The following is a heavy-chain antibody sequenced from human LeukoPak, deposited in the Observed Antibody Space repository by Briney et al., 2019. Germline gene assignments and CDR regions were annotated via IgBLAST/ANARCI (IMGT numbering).Heavy chain of an antibody. CDR1: GFTFSIYA. D-gene: IGHD3-22*01. CDR3: ARDRPNYYGSDGHYYRRDGDY. CDR2: ITSRDGTT. Sequence: GGSLRLXCAASGFTFSIYAMSWVRQTPGKELEWVSSITSRDGTTYYADSVKGRFTISRDNSENTLYLQMNSLRAEDSALYYCARDRPNYYGSDGHYYRRDGDYWGQGTLVTVSS. V-gene: IGHV3-23*01. J-gene: IGHJ4*02.